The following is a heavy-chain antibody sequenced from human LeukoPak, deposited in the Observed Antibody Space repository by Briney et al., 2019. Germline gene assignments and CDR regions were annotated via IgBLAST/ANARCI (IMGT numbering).Heavy chain of an antibody. V-gene: IGHV5-51*01. CDR3: ARPPVDRSGYYDY. CDR2: IYPGDSDT. D-gene: IGHD3-22*01. CDR1: GYSFTNYW. Sequence: GESLKISCKGSGYSFTNYWIGWVRQMPGKGLEWMGIIYPGDSDTRYSPSFQGQVTILADKSISTAYLQWSSLKASDTAMYYCARPPVDRSGYYDYWGQGTLVTVSS. J-gene: IGHJ4*02.